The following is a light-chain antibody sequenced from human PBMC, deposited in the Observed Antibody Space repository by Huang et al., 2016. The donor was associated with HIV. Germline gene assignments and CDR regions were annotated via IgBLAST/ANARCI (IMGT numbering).Light chain of an antibody. CDR1: QSITTY. J-gene: IGKJ2*01. V-gene: IGKV1-39*01. CDR2: ATS. Sequence: DIQMTQSPPSLSASLGDRVTITCRASQSITTYLTWYRPKPGEAPELLIHATSTLQNGVPSRFSGGGSGTDFTLTITNLQPEDVASYYCQQSYNLPYTFGRGTKVDIK. CDR3: QQSYNLPYT.